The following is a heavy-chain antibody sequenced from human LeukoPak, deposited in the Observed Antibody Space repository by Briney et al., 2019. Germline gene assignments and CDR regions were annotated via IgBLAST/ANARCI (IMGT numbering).Heavy chain of an antibody. V-gene: IGHV1-2*02. J-gene: IGHJ4*02. Sequence: GASVKVSCKASGYTFTGYYMHWVRQAPGQGLEWMGWINPNSGGTNYAQKFQGRVTMTRDTSISTAYMELSRLRSDDTAVYYCARDQGYYGSGSYYNGQFDYWGQGTLVTVSS. D-gene: IGHD3-10*01. CDR2: INPNSGGT. CDR1: GYTFTGYY. CDR3: ARDQGYYGSGSYYNGQFDY.